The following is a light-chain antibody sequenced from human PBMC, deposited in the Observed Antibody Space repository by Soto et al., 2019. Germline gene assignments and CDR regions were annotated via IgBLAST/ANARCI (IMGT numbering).Light chain of an antibody. V-gene: IGLV2-14*01. J-gene: IGLJ1*01. Sequence: QSALTQPASVSGSPGQSITISCTGTSSDVGAYYSVSWYQHHPGKAPKLIIYAVTNRPSGVSNRFSGSKSGNTASLTISGLQAEDEADYHCSSYTIGSSHYVFGTGTKVTVL. CDR1: SSDVGAYYS. CDR3: SSYTIGSSHYV. CDR2: AVT.